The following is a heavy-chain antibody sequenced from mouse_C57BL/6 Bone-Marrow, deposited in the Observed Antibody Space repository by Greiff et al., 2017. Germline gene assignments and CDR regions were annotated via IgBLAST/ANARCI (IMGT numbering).Heavy chain of an antibody. CDR3: ARDWYFDY. V-gene: IGHV1-69*01. CDR2: IDPSDSYT. D-gene: IGHD4-1*01. CDR1: GYTFTSYW. Sequence: QVQLQQSGAELVMPGASVKLSCKASGYTFTSYWMHWVKQRPGQGLEWIGEIDPSDSYTNSNQKFKGKSTLTVDKSSSTAYMQLSSLTSEDSAVYYCARDWYFDYGGQGTTLTVSS. J-gene: IGHJ2*01.